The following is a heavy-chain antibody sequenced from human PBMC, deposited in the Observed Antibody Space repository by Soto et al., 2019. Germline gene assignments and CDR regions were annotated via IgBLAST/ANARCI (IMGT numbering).Heavy chain of an antibody. CDR1: GGSISSYY. V-gene: IGHV4-59*08. CDR2: IYYSGST. J-gene: IGHJ4*02. D-gene: IGHD2-2*01. Sequence: QVQLQESGPGLVKPSETLSLTCTVSGGSISSYYWSWIRQPPGKGLEWIGYIYYSGSTNYNPSLKSRVTISVDTSKNQFSLKLSSVTAADTAVYYCARGGGVYCSSTSCYAPYSWGQGTLVTVSS. CDR3: ARGGGVYCSSTSCYAPYS.